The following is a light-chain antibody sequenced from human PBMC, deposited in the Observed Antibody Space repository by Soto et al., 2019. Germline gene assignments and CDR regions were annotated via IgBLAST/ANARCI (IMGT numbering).Light chain of an antibody. V-gene: IGKV3-15*01. CDR1: QSVSSN. J-gene: IGKJ1*01. CDR2: GAS. Sequence: EIVMTQSPATLSVSPGERATLSCRASQSVSSNLAWYQQKPGQAPRLLIYGASTRATGVPARFSGSRSGTEFNLTISSLQSEDFAVYYCQQYNNWPPGTFGQGTKVEIK. CDR3: QQYNNWPPGT.